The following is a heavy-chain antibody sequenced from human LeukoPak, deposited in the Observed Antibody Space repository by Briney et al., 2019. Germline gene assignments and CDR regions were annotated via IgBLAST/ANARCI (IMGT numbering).Heavy chain of an antibody. Sequence: ASVKVSCKAFGGPFRSSAFSWGGQAPGKGLEWWGGIIPIFGTANYAQKFQGRVTITTDESTSAAYMELSSLRSEDTAVYYCAREGSGGSWVRYNWFDPWGQGTLVTVSS. CDR2: IIPIFGTA. D-gene: IGHD2-15*01. CDR3: AREGSGGSWVRYNWFDP. CDR1: GGPFRSSA. V-gene: IGHV1-69*05. J-gene: IGHJ5*02.